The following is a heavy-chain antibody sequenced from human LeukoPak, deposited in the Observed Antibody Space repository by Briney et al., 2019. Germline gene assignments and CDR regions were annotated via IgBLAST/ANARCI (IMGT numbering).Heavy chain of an antibody. Sequence: GASVKVSCKASGYTFTSYYMHWVRQAPGQGLEWMGIINPSGGSTSYAQKFQGRVTMTRDMSTSTVYMELSSLRSEDTAVYYCARDTPDSSGYYDDAFDIWGQGTMVTVSS. CDR1: GYTFTSYY. V-gene: IGHV1-46*01. J-gene: IGHJ3*02. D-gene: IGHD3-22*01. CDR3: ARDTPDSSGYYDDAFDI. CDR2: INPSGGST.